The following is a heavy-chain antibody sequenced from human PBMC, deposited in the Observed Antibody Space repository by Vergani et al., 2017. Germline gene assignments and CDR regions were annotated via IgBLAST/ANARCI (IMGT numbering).Heavy chain of an antibody. CDR1: GYTFTSYA. CDR2: INAGNGNT. CDR3: ARNFRLAVLDSVVPAAMLAY. V-gene: IGHV1-3*01. D-gene: IGHD2-2*01. Sequence: QVQLVQSGAEVKKPGASVKVSCKASGYTFTSYAMHWVRQAPGQRLEWMGWINAGNGNTKYSQKFQGRVTITRDTSASTAYMELSSLRSEDTAVYYCARNFRLAVLDSVVPAAMLAYWGQGTLVTVSS. J-gene: IGHJ4*02.